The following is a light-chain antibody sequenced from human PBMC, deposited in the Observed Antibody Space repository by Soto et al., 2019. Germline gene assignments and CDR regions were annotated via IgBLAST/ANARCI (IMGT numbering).Light chain of an antibody. V-gene: IGKV1-39*01. CDR2: AAS. J-gene: IGKJ1*01. CDR3: QQSYSIPRT. Sequence: DIQITQSPYSLSASVGDRVTITCGSSQSISSYLNWYQQKPGKAPKLLIYAASSLQSGVPSRFSGSGSGTDFTLTISSLQPEDFATYYCQQSYSIPRTFGQGTMVDI. CDR1: QSISSY.